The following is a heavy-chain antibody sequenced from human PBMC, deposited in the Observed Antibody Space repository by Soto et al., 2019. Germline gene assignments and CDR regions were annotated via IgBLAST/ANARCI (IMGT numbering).Heavy chain of an antibody. D-gene: IGHD3-22*01. J-gene: IGHJ6*02. CDR1: GVSISIYY. CDR2: IYYSGST. Sequence: SETLSLTCTLSGVSISIYYWSWIRQPPGKGLEWIGYIYYSGSTNYNPSLKSRVTISVDTSKKQFSLKLSSVTAADTAVYYCARVASLYYYDSSGHYGMDVWGQGTTVTVSS. CDR3: ARVASLYYYDSSGHYGMDV. V-gene: IGHV4-59*01.